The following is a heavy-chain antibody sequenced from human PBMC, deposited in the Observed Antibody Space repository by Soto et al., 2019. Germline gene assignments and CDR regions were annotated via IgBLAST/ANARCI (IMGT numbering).Heavy chain of an antibody. J-gene: IGHJ4*02. Sequence: QVQLQESGPGLVKPSQTLSLSCTVSGVSLSSGGYYWSWNLQHPGKGLEWIGCIYYSGSTYYNPSLKSRVTISVDKSQNQVYLKLSSVTAADTAVYYCARDTQRGYSGYFDAWGQGTLVTVSS. CDR3: ARDTQRGYSGYFDA. CDR1: GVSLSSGGYY. CDR2: IYYSGST. D-gene: IGHD5-12*01. V-gene: IGHV4-31*03.